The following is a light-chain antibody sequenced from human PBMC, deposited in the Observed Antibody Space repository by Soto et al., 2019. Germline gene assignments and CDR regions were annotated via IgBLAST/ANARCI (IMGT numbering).Light chain of an antibody. CDR3: QQYGTSPPLYA. J-gene: IGKJ2*01. V-gene: IGKV3-20*01. Sequence: EIVLTQSPGTLSLSPGEGATLSCRASQGVSSSHLAWYQQKPGQAPRLLIYGASNRATGIPDRFSASVSGTDFPLTISRLEPEDFAVYYCQQYGTSPPLYAFGPGTKLEIK. CDR2: GAS. CDR1: QGVSSSH.